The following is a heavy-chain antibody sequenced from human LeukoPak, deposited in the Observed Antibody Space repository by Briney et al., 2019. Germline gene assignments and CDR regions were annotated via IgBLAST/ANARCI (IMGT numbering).Heavy chain of an antibody. J-gene: IGHJ6*02. CDR1: GYTFTGDW. CDR2: IYPGDSDT. Sequence: GESLKISCKASGYTFTGDWIGWVRQMPGKGLEWMGIIYPGDSDTKYNAPFQGQVTISADKSISTAYLQWSSLKASDTAMYYCARTTDYYYGMDVWGQGTTVTVSS. CDR3: ARTTDYYYGMDV. D-gene: IGHD4-17*01. V-gene: IGHV5-51*01.